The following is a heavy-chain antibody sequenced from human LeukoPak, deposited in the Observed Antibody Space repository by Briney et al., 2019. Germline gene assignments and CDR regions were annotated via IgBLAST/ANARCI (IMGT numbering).Heavy chain of an antibody. Sequence: GGSLRLSCSASGFTFSSYAMHWVRAAPGKALEYVSAISSNGGSTYYADSVKGRFTISRDNSKNTLYLHMSSLRAEDTAVYYCVKPQPGGGFDYWRQGTLVTVSS. D-gene: IGHD1-14*01. CDR1: GFTFSSYA. V-gene: IGHV3-64D*09. J-gene: IGHJ4*02. CDR2: ISSNGGST. CDR3: VKPQPGGGFDY.